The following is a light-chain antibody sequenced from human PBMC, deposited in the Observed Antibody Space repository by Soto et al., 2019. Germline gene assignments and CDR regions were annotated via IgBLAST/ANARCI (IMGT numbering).Light chain of an antibody. CDR1: SSDVGGYNH. Sequence: QSVLAQPASVSGSPGQSITISCTGTSSDVGGYNHVAWYQQHPGEAPTLMIYDVSNRPSGVSNRFSGSKSGNTASLTISGLQAEYEADYYCGSYTSRSTYVFGTGTKVTVL. J-gene: IGLJ1*01. CDR2: DVS. CDR3: GSYTSRSTYV. V-gene: IGLV2-14*01.